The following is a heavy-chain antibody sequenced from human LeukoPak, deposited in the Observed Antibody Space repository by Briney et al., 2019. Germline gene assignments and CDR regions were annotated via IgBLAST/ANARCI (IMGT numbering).Heavy chain of an antibody. CDR3: ARDRLHYGEYEKTLDY. V-gene: IGHV3-23*01. Sequence: GGSLRLSCAASGFTFSSSAMSWVRQAPGKGLEWVSNISGSGSGGSTYYADSVKGRFTISRDNAKRSVYLQMNSLRADDTAVYYCARDRLHYGEYEKTLDYWGQGTLVTVSS. D-gene: IGHD4-17*01. CDR2: ISGSGSGGST. J-gene: IGHJ4*02. CDR1: GFTFSSSA.